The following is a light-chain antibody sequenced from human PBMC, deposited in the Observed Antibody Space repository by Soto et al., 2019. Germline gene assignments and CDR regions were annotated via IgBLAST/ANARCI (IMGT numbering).Light chain of an antibody. J-gene: IGLJ3*02. Sequence: QSALTQPASVSGSPGQSIIISCTGTRSDVGGYNYVSWYQQHPGKAPKLIIFDVTNRPSGVSNPFSGSKSGNTASLTISGLQSEDDADYYCNSYRSGSSRVFGGGTKLTVL. CDR1: RSDVGGYNY. V-gene: IGLV2-14*03. CDR3: NSYRSGSSRV. CDR2: DVT.